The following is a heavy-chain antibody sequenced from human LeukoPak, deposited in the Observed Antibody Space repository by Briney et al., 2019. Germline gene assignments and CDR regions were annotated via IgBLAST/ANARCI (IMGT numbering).Heavy chain of an antibody. V-gene: IGHV1-18*01. CDR2: ISAYNGNT. J-gene: IGHJ4*02. CDR1: GYTFTSYG. Sequence: GASVKVSCKASGYTFTSYGISWVRQAPGQGLEWMGWISAYNGNTNYAQKLQGRVTMTTDTSTSTAYMELRSLRSDDTAVYYCARDRALPYDSSGSLRLFDYWGQGTLVTVSS. D-gene: IGHD3-22*01. CDR3: ARDRALPYDSSGSLRLFDY.